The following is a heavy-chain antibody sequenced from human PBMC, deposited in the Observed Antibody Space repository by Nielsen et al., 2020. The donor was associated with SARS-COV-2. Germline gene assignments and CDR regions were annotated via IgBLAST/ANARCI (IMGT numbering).Heavy chain of an antibody. J-gene: IGHJ4*02. D-gene: IGHD6-19*01. CDR2: ISSST. Sequence: GESLKISCVVSGFTISTYGMSWVRQAPGKGLEWVSAISSSTYYADSVKGRFTVSRDNSKNTLYLQMNSLRAGDTAVYYCAKRSGYTSGWYGDYWGQGTLVTVSS. CDR1: GFTISTYG. V-gene: IGHV3-23*01. CDR3: AKRSGYTSGWYGDY.